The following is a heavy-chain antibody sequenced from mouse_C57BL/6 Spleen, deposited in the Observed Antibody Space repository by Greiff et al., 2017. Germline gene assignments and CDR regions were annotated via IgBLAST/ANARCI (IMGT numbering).Heavy chain of an antibody. CDR1: GYSITSGYD. V-gene: IGHV3-1*01. CDR3: AREDYGYGFAY. CDR2: ISYSGST. J-gene: IGHJ3*01. D-gene: IGHD2-2*01. Sequence: EVLLVESGPGMVKPSQSLSLTCPVTGYSITSGYDWHCIRHFPGNKLEWMGYISYSGSTNYNPSLKSRISITHDTSKNHFFLKLNSVTTEDTATYYCAREDYGYGFAYWGQGTLVTVSA.